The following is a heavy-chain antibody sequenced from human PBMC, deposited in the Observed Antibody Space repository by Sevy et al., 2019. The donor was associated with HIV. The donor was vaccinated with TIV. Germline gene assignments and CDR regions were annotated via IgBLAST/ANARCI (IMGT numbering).Heavy chain of an antibody. D-gene: IGHD5-18*01. CDR2: INPNSGGT. V-gene: IGHV1-2*02. CDR1: GYTFTGYY. J-gene: IGHJ4*02. CDR3: ARGDNYGIPPLRY. Sequence: ASVKVSCKASGYTFTGYYMHWVRQAPGQGLEWMGWINPNSGGTNYAQKFQGRVTMNRHTSISTAYMELSRLRSDDTAVYYCARGDNYGIPPLRYWGQGTLVTVSS.